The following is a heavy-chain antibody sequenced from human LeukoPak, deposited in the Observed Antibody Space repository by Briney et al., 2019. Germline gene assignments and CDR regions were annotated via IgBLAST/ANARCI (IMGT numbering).Heavy chain of an antibody. V-gene: IGHV3-23*01. D-gene: IGHD3-10*01. CDR2: ISGSGGST. CDR3: AKDRSRGSRGEWFGELLSRYFDY. J-gene: IGHJ4*02. Sequence: SQTLYPPAKGISFSTYAMRWYIQALGKGLKKDSAISGSGGSTYYADSVKGRFTISRDNSRNTLYLQMNSLRAEDTAVYYCAKDRSRGSRGEWFGELLSRYFDYWGQGTLVTVSS. CDR1: GISFSTYA.